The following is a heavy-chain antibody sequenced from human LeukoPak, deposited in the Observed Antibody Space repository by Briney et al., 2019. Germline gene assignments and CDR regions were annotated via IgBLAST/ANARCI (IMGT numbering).Heavy chain of an antibody. CDR2: ISGSGARA. Sequence: GGSLRLSCAASGFNFRGYAMSWVRQAPGRGLEWVSAISGSGARAHYAESVRGRFTISRDNAQNTLHLQMSSLRAEDTAVYYCAKEVVLGETNYYYYGMDVWGQGTTVTVSS. V-gene: IGHV3-23*01. J-gene: IGHJ6*02. CDR1: GFNFRGYA. D-gene: IGHD1-26*01. CDR3: AKEVVLGETNYYYYGMDV.